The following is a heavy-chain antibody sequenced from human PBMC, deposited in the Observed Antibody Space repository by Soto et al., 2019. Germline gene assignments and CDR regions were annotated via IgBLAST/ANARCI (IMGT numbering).Heavy chain of an antibody. J-gene: IGHJ5*02. CDR3: ARLSGIAVAEGFDP. V-gene: IGHV4-59*08. CDR2: IYYSGST. Sequence: SETLSLTCTVSGGSISSYYWSWIRQPPGKGLEWIGYIYYSGSTNYNPSLKSRVTISVDTSKNQFSLKLSSVTAADTAVYYCARLSGIAVAEGFDPWGQGTLVTVSS. CDR1: GGSISSYY. D-gene: IGHD6-19*01.